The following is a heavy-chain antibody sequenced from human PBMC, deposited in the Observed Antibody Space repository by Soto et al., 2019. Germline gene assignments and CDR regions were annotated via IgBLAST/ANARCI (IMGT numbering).Heavy chain of an antibody. Sequence: QVQLVQSVAEVKKPESSVKVSCKAPGGTFSTYAISWVRQAPGQGLEWMGGIIPMFGTATYAQRFQDRVTITADESPNTVSRALSSMRSADTAVYFCPSGIQLWLRRINNGYSGWGQGTLVTGSS. D-gene: IGHD5-18*01. CDR3: PSGIQLWLRRINNGYSG. V-gene: IGHV1-69*12. CDR1: GGTFSTYA. J-gene: IGHJ4*02. CDR2: IIPMFGTA.